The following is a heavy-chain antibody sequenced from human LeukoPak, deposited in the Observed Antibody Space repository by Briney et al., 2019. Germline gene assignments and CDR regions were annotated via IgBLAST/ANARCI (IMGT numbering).Heavy chain of an antibody. CDR2: ISYDGSNK. CDR1: GFTFSSYA. J-gene: IGHJ6*04. D-gene: IGHD6-13*01. V-gene: IGHV3-30*04. CDR3: AKDSEGDSSTWELDV. Sequence: PGGSLRLSCAASGFTFSSYAMHWVRQAPGKGLEWVAVISYDGSNKYYADSVKGRFTISRDNSKNTLYLQMNSLRAEDTAVYYCAKDSEGDSSTWELDVWGKGTTVTVSS.